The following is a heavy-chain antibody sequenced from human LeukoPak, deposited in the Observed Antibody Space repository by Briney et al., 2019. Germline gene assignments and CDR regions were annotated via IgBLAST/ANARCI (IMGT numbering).Heavy chain of an antibody. V-gene: IGHV3-21*01. Sequence: PGGSLRLSCAASGFPLSDYSMNWVRQAPGKGLEWVSSISSSGDYIHSADSVKGRFTISRDNAKNSLYLQMTNLSAEDTAVYFCVRDLVRGVHPVFYFDLWGRGTLVTVSS. D-gene: IGHD3-10*01. CDR2: ISSSGDYI. J-gene: IGHJ2*01. CDR3: VRDLVRGVHPVFYFDL. CDR1: GFPLSDYS.